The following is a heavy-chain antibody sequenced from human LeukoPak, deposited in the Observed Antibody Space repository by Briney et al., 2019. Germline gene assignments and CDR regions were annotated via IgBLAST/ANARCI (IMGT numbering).Heavy chain of an antibody. J-gene: IGHJ3*02. CDR1: GGSISSYY. CDR3: ARDGFWGHAFDI. D-gene: IGHD7-27*01. Sequence: SETLSLTCTVSGGSISSYYWSWIRRPPGKGLEWIGYIYYSGSTNYNPSLKSRVTISVDTSKNQFSLKLSSVTAADTAVYYCARDGFWGHAFDIWGQGTMVTVSS. V-gene: IGHV4-59*01. CDR2: IYYSGST.